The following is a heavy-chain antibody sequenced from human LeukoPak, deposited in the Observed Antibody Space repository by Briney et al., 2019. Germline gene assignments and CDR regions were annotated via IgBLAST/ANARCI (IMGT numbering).Heavy chain of an antibody. CDR3: ARLFSAYGSGRHDY. CDR1: GYTFTNCW. V-gene: IGHV5-51*01. CDR2: IYPGDSDT. Sequence: GESLKISCKGSGYTFTNCWIGWVRQMPGKGLEWMGIIYPGDSDTRYSPSFQGQVTISADKSISTAYLQWSSLKASDTAIYYCARLFSAYGSGRHDYWGQGTLVTVSS. J-gene: IGHJ4*02. D-gene: IGHD3-10*01.